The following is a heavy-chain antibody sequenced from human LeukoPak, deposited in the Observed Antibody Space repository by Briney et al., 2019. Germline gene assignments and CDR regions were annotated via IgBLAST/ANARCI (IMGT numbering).Heavy chain of an antibody. V-gene: IGHV4-59*01. D-gene: IGHD2-15*01. CDR1: GGSFSGYY. CDR3: ARVSCSGGSCYGWDRWYFDL. Sequence: PSETLSLTCAVYGGSFSGYYWSWIRQPPGKGLEWIGYIYYSGSTNYNPSLKSRVTISVDTSKNQFSLKLSSVTAADTAVYYCARVSCSGGSCYGWDRWYFDLWGRGTLVTVSS. CDR2: IYYSGST. J-gene: IGHJ2*01.